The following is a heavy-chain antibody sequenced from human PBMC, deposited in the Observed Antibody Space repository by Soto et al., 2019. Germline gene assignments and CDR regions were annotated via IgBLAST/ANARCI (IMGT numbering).Heavy chain of an antibody. CDR3: VREQKYFRVNGHWFHS. CDR2: VSGNNGAS. J-gene: IGHJ5*01. V-gene: IGHV1-18*04. D-gene: IGHD2-2*01. Sequence: ASVKVSCKASGYTSADFGISWVRQAPGQGLEWMGWVSGNNGASNPAPKVQGRITMTLDTSTGVSYMALRSLKSDDTAIYYCVREQKYFRVNGHWFHSWGQGTLVTVSS. CDR1: GYTSADFG.